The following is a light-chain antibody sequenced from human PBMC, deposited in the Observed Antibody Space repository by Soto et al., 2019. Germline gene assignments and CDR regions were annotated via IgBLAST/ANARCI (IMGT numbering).Light chain of an antibody. CDR3: CSYTARDMWV. CDR2: EVN. Sequence: QSALAQPPSASGSPGQSVTISCTGSSSDVAGYNFVSWYQQHPGKAPKLIIYEVNKRPSGVPDRFSGSKSGNTASLTISGLQAEDEADYYCCSYTARDMWVFGGGTKVTVL. V-gene: IGLV2-8*01. CDR1: SSDVAGYNF. J-gene: IGLJ3*02.